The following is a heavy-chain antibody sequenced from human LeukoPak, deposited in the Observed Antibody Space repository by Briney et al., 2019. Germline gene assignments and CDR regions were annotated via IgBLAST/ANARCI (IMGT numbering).Heavy chain of an antibody. CDR1: GGSISSSSYY. J-gene: IGHJ4*02. CDR3: ARSPMWYYYDSSGYYYASRTWDY. CDR2: IYYSGST. Sequence: SETLSLTCTVSGGSISSSSYYWGWIRQPPGKGLEWIGSIYYSGSTNYNPSLKSRVTISVDASKNQFSLKLSSVTAADTAVYYCARSPMWYYYDSSGYYYASRTWDYWGQGTLVTVSS. V-gene: IGHV4-39*07. D-gene: IGHD3-22*01.